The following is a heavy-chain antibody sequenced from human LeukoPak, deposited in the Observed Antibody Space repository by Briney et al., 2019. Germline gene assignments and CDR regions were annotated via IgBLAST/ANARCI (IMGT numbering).Heavy chain of an antibody. J-gene: IGHJ1*01. Sequence: ASVKLFCKASGYTFTNYGISWVRQAPGQGPEWMGWISAYNGKTNYAQKVQGRVTMTTDTSASTAYMALRRLRSDDTAVSYCARDDYGAYLSYFLHWGQGTLVIVSS. V-gene: IGHV1-18*01. CDR1: GYTFTNYG. D-gene: IGHD4-17*01. CDR2: ISAYNGKT. CDR3: ARDDYGAYLSYFLH.